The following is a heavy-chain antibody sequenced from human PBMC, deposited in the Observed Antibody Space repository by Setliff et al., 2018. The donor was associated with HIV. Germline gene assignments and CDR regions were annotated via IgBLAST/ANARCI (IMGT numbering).Heavy chain of an antibody. CDR3: AREAQYSSSWSGRRVTWFDA. Sequence: GSLRLSCAASGFSFSNFAMSWVRQPPGKGLEWIGEIYHSGSTNYNPSLKSRATISVDKSKNQFSLNLRSVTAADTAVYYCAREAQYSSSWSGRRVTWFDAWGQGTPVTVSS. CDR2: IYHSGST. D-gene: IGHD6-13*01. CDR1: GFSFSNFAM. J-gene: IGHJ5*02. V-gene: IGHV4-4*02.